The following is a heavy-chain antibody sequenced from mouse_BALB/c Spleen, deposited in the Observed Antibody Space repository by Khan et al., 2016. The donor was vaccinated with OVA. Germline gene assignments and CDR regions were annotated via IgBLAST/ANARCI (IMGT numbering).Heavy chain of an antibody. Sequence: EVQLQESGPSLVKPSQTLSLTCSVTGDSITSGYWNWIRRFPGNKLEYMGYISYSDSTFYNPSLKSRISITRDTSKNQYYLQLNSVTTEDTATCDCASWNYRYDGYFDYWGQGTTLTVSS. V-gene: IGHV3-8*02. CDR1: GDSITSGY. CDR2: ISYSDST. CDR3: ASWNYRYDGYFDY. D-gene: IGHD2-14*01. J-gene: IGHJ2*01.